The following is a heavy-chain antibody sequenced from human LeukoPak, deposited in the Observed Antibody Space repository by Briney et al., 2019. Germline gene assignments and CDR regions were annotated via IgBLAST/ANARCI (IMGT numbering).Heavy chain of an antibody. J-gene: IGHJ5*02. CDR3: VFVYSSSWFDP. D-gene: IGHD6-13*01. CDR2: INHSGST. Sequence: SETLSLTCAVYGGSFSGYYWSWIRQPPGKGLEWIGEINHSGSTNYNPSLKSRVTISVDTSKNQFSLKLSSVTAADTAVYYCVFVYSSSWFDPWGQGTLVTVSS. CDR1: GGSFSGYY. V-gene: IGHV4-34*01.